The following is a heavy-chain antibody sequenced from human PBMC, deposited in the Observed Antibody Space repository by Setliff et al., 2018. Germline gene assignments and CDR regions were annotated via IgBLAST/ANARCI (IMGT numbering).Heavy chain of an antibody. CDR3: ARPNDSSGYYYHY. J-gene: IGHJ4*02. D-gene: IGHD3-22*01. CDR1: GYTFINYE. Sequence: GASVKVSCKASGYTFINYEINWVRQATGQGLEWMGGMNPNNGNTGYAQKFQGRVTMTRNTSISTAYMELSSLRSEDTAVYYCARPNDSSGYYYHYWGQGTLVTVS. CDR2: MNPNNGNT. V-gene: IGHV1-8*02.